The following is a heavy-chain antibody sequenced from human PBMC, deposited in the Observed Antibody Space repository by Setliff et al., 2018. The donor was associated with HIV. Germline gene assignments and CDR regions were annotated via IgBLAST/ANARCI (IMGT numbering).Heavy chain of an antibody. CDR1: GGTFSNDG. J-gene: IGHJ4*02. D-gene: IGHD4-4*01. CDR2: IIPRFDST. Sequence: GASVKVSCKTSGGTFSNDGTNWVRQAPGQGLEWMGRIIPRFDSTNYPQKFQGRVRLTADKSTSTAYMELSSLRSVGTAVYYCAAARLLNDYRDPGSYDFDFWGQGTLVTVSS. V-gene: IGHV1-69*04. CDR3: AAARLLNDYRDPGSYDFDF.